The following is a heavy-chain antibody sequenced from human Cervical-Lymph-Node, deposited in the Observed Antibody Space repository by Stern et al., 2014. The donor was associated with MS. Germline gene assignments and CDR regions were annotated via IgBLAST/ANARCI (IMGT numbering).Heavy chain of an antibody. CDR3: ARDSLIRTFGVEEGMDV. Sequence: VPLVQSGAEVKKPGASVKVSCKASGYFFTSYGISWVRQAPGQGLEWMGWISADNGDTNYAQNVQGRVTMTTDTSTNTAYMELSSLRSDDTALYYCARDSLIRTFGVEEGMDVWGQGTTVTVSS. J-gene: IGHJ6*02. D-gene: IGHD3-3*01. CDR1: GYFFTSYG. CDR2: ISADNGDT. V-gene: IGHV1-18*01.